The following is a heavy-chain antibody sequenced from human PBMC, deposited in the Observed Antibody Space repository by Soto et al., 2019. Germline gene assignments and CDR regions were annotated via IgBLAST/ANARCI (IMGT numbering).Heavy chain of an antibody. CDR3: ARGEKIAVAGKLSVFDI. J-gene: IGHJ3*02. CDR1: GYTFTDYY. CDR2: INPNSGDT. D-gene: IGHD6-19*01. Sequence: ASVKVSCKASGYTFTDYYVHWLRQAPGPGLEWVGWINPNSGDTKYAQKFQGRVTLTRDTSITTAYMELRSLESDDTAVYYCARGEKIAVAGKLSVFDIWGQGTMVTVSS. V-gene: IGHV1-2*02.